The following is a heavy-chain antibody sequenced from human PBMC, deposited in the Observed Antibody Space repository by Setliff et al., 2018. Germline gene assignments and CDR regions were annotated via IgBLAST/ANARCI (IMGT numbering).Heavy chain of an antibody. CDR1: GFTFSNYA. D-gene: IGHD3-16*01. CDR3: ARDGGEY. J-gene: IGHJ4*02. CDR2: ITVSGNT. V-gene: IGHV3-23*01. Sequence: GGSLRLSCAASGFTFSNYAMTWVRQAPGKGLEWVSAITVSGNTHYADSVKGRFTISRDNSKNTLSLQMDNLRAEDTAVYYCARDGGEYWGQGTLVTVSS.